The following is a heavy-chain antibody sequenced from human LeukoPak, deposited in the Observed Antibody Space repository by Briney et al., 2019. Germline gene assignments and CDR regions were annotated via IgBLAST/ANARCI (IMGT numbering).Heavy chain of an antibody. CDR2: INGDSRYL. D-gene: IGHD2-15*01. V-gene: IGHV3-21*01. CDR3: AREDGYGAFDI. Sequence: GGSLRLSCAASGFTFSTYSMNWVRQAPGKRLEWVSYINGDSRYLYYADSVKGRFTISRDNAKNSVYLQMNNLRAEDTAVYYCAREDGYGAFDIWGQGSMVTVSS. J-gene: IGHJ3*02. CDR1: GFTFSTYS.